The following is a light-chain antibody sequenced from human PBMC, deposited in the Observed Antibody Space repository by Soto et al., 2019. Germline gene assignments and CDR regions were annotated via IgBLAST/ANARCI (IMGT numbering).Light chain of an antibody. CDR1: QSVFTN. V-gene: IGKV3-15*01. CDR3: QQYNNWPYT. CDR2: GAS. Sequence: EIVMTQFPATLSVSPGERVTLSCRASQSVFTNLAWSQHKPGQAPRLLISGASTRATGIPARFSGSGSGTEFTLTISSLQSEDFAVYYCQQYNNWPYTFGQGTKVEIK. J-gene: IGKJ2*01.